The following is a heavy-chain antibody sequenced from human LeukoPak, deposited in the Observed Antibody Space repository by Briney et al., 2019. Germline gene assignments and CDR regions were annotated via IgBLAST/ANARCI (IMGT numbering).Heavy chain of an antibody. J-gene: IGHJ4*02. CDR2: INHSGST. Sequence: SETLSLTCAVCGGSFSGYYWSWIRQPPGKGLEWIGEINHSGSTNYNPSLKSRVTISVDTSKNQFSLKLSSVTAADTAVYYCARGGSVAVAEYYFDYWGQGTLVTVSS. CDR3: ARGGSVAVAEYYFDY. V-gene: IGHV4-34*01. D-gene: IGHD6-19*01. CDR1: GGSFSGYY.